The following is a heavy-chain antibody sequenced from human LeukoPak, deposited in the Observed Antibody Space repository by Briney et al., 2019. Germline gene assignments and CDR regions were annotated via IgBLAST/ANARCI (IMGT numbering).Heavy chain of an antibody. Sequence: KRGESLKISCEGAGYRITNYWIGWVRQMRGKGLEWMGIIYPGDSDTRYSPSFQGQVTISVDKSISTAHLQWSSLKASDTAMYYCARRTTRTKWFDYWGQGTLVTVSS. V-gene: IGHV5-51*01. J-gene: IGHJ4*02. CDR2: IYPGDSDT. D-gene: IGHD1-1*01. CDR3: ARRTTRTKWFDY. CDR1: GYRITNYW.